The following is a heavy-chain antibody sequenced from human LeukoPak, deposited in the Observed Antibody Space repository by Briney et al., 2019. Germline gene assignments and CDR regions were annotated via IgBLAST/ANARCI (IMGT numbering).Heavy chain of an antibody. CDR3: ARQGSYSNDY. J-gene: IGHJ4*02. CDR2: IYYSGST. CDR1: GGSISNSSSY. Sequence: PSETLSLTCTVSGGSISNSSSYWGWIRQPPGKGLEWIGSIYYSGSTYYNPSLKSRVTISVDTSKNQFSLKLSSVTAADTAVYYCARQGSYSNDYWGQGTLVTVSS. V-gene: IGHV4-39*01. D-gene: IGHD6-13*01.